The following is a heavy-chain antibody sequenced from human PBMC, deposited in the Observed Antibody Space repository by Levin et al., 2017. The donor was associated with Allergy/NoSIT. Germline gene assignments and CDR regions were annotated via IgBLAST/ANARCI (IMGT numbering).Heavy chain of an antibody. J-gene: IGHJ5*02. CDR1: GYTFTGYY. CDR2: INPNSGGT. V-gene: IGHV1-2*02. CDR3: ARGMVGATELLPLGS. Sequence: ASVKVSCKASGYTFTGYYMHWVRQAPGQGLEWMGWINPNSGGTNYAQKFQGRVTMTRDTSISTAYMELSRLRSDDTAVYYCARGMVGATELLPLGSWGQGTLVTVSS. D-gene: IGHD1-26*01.